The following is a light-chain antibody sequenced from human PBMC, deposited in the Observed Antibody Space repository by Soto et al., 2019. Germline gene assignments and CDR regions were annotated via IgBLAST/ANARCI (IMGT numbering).Light chain of an antibody. CDR2: EVS. CDR3: SSYAGSNNLL. V-gene: IGLV2-8*01. J-gene: IGLJ2*01. CDR1: SSDVGGYNY. Sequence: QSVLTQPPSASGSPGQSVTISCTGTSSDVGGYNYVSWYQQHPGKPPKLMIYEVSKRPSGVPDRFSGSKSGNTASLTVSGLQAEDEADYYCSSYAGSNNLLFGGGTKVTVL.